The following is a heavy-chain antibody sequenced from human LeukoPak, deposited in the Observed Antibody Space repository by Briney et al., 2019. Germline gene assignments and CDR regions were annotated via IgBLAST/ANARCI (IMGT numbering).Heavy chain of an antibody. J-gene: IGHJ4*02. CDR2: IYSGGST. Sequence: PGGSLRLSCAASGFTVSSNYMSWVRLAPGKGLEWVSVIYSGGSTYYADSVKGRFTISRDNSKNTLYLQMNSLRAEDTAVYYCARETAAAGLFDYWGQGTLVTVSS. CDR3: ARETAAAGLFDY. CDR1: GFTVSSNY. V-gene: IGHV3-53*01. D-gene: IGHD6-13*01.